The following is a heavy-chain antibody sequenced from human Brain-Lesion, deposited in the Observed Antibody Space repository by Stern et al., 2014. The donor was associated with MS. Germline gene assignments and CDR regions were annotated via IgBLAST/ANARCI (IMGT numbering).Heavy chain of an antibody. V-gene: IGHV4-30-2*01. Sequence: QLQLEESGSGLVKPSQTLSLTCTVSGYSLTSAAFSWTWIRQAPGQGLEWIGDIDYGGGPLSNPSLRSRVNISVNTTHNPFPPMLNAVTAADTAVYYCARGRSRVHPPLDPWGQGTLVTVSS. CDR1: GYSLTSAAFS. J-gene: IGHJ5*02. CDR3: ARGRSRVHPPLDP. D-gene: IGHD2-2*01. CDR2: IDYGGGP.